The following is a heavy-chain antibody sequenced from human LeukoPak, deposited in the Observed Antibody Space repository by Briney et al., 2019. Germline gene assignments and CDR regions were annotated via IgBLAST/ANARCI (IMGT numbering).Heavy chain of an antibody. J-gene: IGHJ4*02. D-gene: IGHD3-16*02. CDR2: IIPIFGTA. Sequence: SVKVSCKASGGTFSSYAISWVRQAPGQGLEWMGGIIPIFGTANYAQKFQGRVTITTDESTSTAYMELSSLRSEDMAVYYCARGVMITFGGVIVIRNYFDYWGQGTLVTVSS. CDR3: ARGVMITFGGVIVIRNYFDY. V-gene: IGHV1-69*05. CDR1: GGTFSSYA.